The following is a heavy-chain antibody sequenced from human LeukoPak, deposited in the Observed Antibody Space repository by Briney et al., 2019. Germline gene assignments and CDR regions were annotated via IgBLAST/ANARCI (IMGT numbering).Heavy chain of an antibody. CDR3: ARRDSSSWQNWFDP. CDR2: IYYSGST. D-gene: IGHD6-13*01. V-gene: IGHV4-59*08. Sequence: SETLSLTCTVSGGSISGYYWNWIRQPPGKGLQWIGYIYYSGSTNYNPSLQSRVTMSVDTSKNQFSLKLSSVTAADTAVYYCARRDSSSWQNWFDPWGQGTLVTVSS. J-gene: IGHJ5*02. CDR1: GGSISGYY.